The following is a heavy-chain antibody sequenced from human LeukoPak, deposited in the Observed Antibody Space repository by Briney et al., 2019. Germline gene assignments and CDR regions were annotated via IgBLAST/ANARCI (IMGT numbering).Heavy chain of an antibody. J-gene: IGHJ4*02. CDR2: INYSGST. V-gene: IGHV4-39*01. Sequence: SETLSLTCTVSGGSISSYYWGWIRQPPGKGLDWIGIINYSGSTYYNPSLRSRVTISVDTSKNQFSLKLNSVTASDTAVYYCARGYDYWGQGTLVTVSS. CDR1: GGSISSYY. D-gene: IGHD3-22*01. CDR3: ARGYDY.